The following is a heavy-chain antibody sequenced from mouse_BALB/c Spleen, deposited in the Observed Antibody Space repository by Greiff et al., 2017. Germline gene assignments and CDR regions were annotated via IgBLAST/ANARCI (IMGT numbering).Heavy chain of an antibody. CDR1: GYTFTDYY. CDR2: IYPGSGNT. CDR3: ARGGRGGYYAMDY. J-gene: IGHJ4*01. Sequence: VKLMESGAELARPGASVKLSCKASGYTFTDYYINWVKQRTGQGLEWIGEIYPGSGNTYYNEKFKGKATLTADKSSSTAYMQLSSLTSEDSAVYFCARGGRGGYYAMDYWGQGTSVTVSS. V-gene: IGHV1-77*01.